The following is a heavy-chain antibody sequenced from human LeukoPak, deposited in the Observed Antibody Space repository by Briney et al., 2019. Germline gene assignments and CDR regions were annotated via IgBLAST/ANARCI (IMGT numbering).Heavy chain of an antibody. J-gene: IGHJ4*02. Sequence: PSETLSPTCTVSGDSITRGTYYWNWIRQPAGKGLEWIGRIHTSSRVNYNPSLKSRVTISIDTSRNLVSLRLTSVTAADAAVYYCARDRGNGDYGDYFDSWGQGTLVSVSS. CDR3: ARDRGNGDYGDYFDS. CDR2: IHTSSRV. D-gene: IGHD4-17*01. V-gene: IGHV4-61*02. CDR1: GDSITRGTYY.